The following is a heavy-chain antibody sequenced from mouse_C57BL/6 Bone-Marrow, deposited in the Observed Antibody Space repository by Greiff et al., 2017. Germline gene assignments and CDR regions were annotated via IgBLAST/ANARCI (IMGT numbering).Heavy chain of an antibody. V-gene: IGHV1-53*01. CDR1: GYTLTSYW. Sequence: QVQLQQPGTELVTPGASVKLSCKASGYTLTSYWMYWVKQRPGQGLEWIGNINPSNGGTNYNEKFKSKATLTVDKTSSTAYMQLSSLTSEDSAVYYCARDGYYAMDYWGQGTSVTVSS. J-gene: IGHJ4*01. D-gene: IGHD2-3*01. CDR3: ARDGYYAMDY. CDR2: INPSNGGT.